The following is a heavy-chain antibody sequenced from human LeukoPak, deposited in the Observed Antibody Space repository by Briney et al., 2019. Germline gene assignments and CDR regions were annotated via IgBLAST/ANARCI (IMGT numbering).Heavy chain of an antibody. Sequence: SDTLSLTCTVSGGSISSGSYYWGWIRQRAGKGLEWIGRIYTSGSTNYNPSLKSRVTISVDTSKNQFSLKLSSVTAADTAVYYCATSYYYDSSGYYENWFDPWGQGTLVTVSS. CDR1: GGSISSGSYY. CDR2: IYTSGST. V-gene: IGHV4-61*02. CDR3: ATSYYYDSSGYYENWFDP. D-gene: IGHD3-22*01. J-gene: IGHJ5*02.